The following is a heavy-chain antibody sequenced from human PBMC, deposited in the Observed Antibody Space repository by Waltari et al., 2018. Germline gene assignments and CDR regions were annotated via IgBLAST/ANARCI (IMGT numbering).Heavy chain of an antibody. D-gene: IGHD3-16*01. CDR1: GFTFSTYW. V-gene: IGHV3-74*01. CDR3: GRGAYPAS. Sequence: EVQLVGSGGGSVQPGGSLRLPCAASGFTFSTYWMDWVRQAPGKGLVWVSRISSDGTTTLYADSVKGRFTISRDNAKNTLYLQMNSLRGEDTAVYYCGRGAYPASWGQGTLVTVSS. J-gene: IGHJ5*02. CDR2: ISSDGTTT.